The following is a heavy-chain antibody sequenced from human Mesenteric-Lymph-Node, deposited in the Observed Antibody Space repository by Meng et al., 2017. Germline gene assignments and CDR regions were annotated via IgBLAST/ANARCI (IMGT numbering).Heavy chain of an antibody. Sequence: QVQQVQSGAVVKKPGSCVKVSCKTSGGTFSSYAISWVRQAPGQGLEWMGWIIPIFGTANYAQKFQGRVTITTDESTSTAYMELSSLRSEDTAVYYCARDGGDPGDAFDIWGQGTMVTVSS. CDR1: GGTFSSYA. D-gene: IGHD3-10*01. CDR2: IIPIFGTA. J-gene: IGHJ3*02. V-gene: IGHV1-69*05. CDR3: ARDGGDPGDAFDI.